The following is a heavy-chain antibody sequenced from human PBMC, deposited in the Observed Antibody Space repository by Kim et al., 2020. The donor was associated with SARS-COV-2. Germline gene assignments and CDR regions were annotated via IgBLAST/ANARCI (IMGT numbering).Heavy chain of an antibody. V-gene: IGHV4-34*01. J-gene: IGHJ5*02. CDR3: ARGEMRFDP. CDR2: INNSGST. Sequence: SETLSLTRAVYGGSFSGYYWSWIRQPPGKGLEWIGEINNSGSTNYDPSLKSRVTISVDPSKNQFSLKLSSVTAADTAVYYCARGEMRFDPWGHGTLGTVS. CDR1: GGSFSGYY.